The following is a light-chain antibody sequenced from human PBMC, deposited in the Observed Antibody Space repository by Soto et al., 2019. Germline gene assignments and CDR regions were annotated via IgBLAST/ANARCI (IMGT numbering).Light chain of an antibody. CDR3: QQSNSTPRT. CDR1: QSISTF. J-gene: IGKJ1*01. CDR2: AAS. V-gene: IGKV1-39*01. Sequence: DIQMSQSPSSLSASVGDRVAITCRASQSISTFLNWYQQKPGKAPNLLIYAASTLQSGVPSRFSGGGSETAFTLTISSLQPEDFATYYCQQSNSTPRTFGQGTKVEIK.